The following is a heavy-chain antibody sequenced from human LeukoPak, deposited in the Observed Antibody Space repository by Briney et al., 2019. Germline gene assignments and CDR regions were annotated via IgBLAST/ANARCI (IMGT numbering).Heavy chain of an antibody. CDR3: ARLYGYTYGHGGMDV. CDR1: GGSISSFY. V-gene: IGHV4-59*08. CDR2: IHDSGTT. J-gene: IGHJ6*02. D-gene: IGHD5-18*01. Sequence: SETLSLTCTVSGGSISSFYWTWIRQPPGKGLEWIGYIHDSGTTNSTPSLKSRVTISLDTSRNQFSLKLTSVTAADTAVYYCARLYGYTYGHGGMDVWGQGTTVTVSS.